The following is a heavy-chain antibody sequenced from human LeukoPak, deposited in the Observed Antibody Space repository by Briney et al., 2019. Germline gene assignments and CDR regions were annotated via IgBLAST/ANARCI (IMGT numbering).Heavy chain of an antibody. D-gene: IGHD5-18*01. CDR3: ARDRDTAMVYYYYGMDV. CDR2: LHADGSEK. Sequence: GGSLRLSCVGSGFSLSGYWMSWVRQAPGKGLEWVARLHADGSEKYYVGSVKGRFTISGDNAKNSLYLQMNSLRAEDTAVYYCARDRDTAMVYYYYGMDVWGQGTTVTVSS. CDR1: GFSLSGYW. J-gene: IGHJ6*02. V-gene: IGHV3-7*01.